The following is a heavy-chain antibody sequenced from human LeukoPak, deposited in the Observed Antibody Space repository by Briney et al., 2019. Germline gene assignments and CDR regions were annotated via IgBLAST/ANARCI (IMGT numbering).Heavy chain of an antibody. CDR1: GFAFNNYA. D-gene: IGHD4-23*01. CDR3: ARDNSKFDP. CDR2: IGSSGSTI. V-gene: IGHV3-48*01. J-gene: IGHJ5*02. Sequence: GGSLRLSCAASGFAFNNYAMNWVRQAPGRGLEWVSYIGSSGSTIYYADSVRGRFTISRDNAKNSRYLQMNSLRAEDTAVYYCARDNSKFDPWGQGTLVTVSS.